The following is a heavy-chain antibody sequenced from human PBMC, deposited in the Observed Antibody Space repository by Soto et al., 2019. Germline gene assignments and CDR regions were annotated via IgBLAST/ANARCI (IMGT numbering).Heavy chain of an antibody. Sequence: QVQLQESGPGLVKPSQTLSLTCTVSGGSISSGDYYWSWIRQPPGKGLEWIGYIYHSGSTYYNPSLKSRVTISVDTSKTQSSLKLSSVPAADTAVYYCARERPDGARLDPWGQGTLVTVSS. D-gene: IGHD6-6*01. V-gene: IGHV4-30-4*01. CDR2: IYHSGST. CDR1: GGSISSGDYY. CDR3: ARERPDGARLDP. J-gene: IGHJ5*02.